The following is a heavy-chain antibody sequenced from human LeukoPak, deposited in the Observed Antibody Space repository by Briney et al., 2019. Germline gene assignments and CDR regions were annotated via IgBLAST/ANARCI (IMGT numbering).Heavy chain of an antibody. CDR2: IYYSGNT. CDR1: GGSISSGDYY. J-gene: IGHJ5*02. V-gene: IGHV4-30-4*01. D-gene: IGHD4-17*01. CDR3: TRDRGEYGDCEGRGHWFDP. Sequence: SQTLSLTCTVSGGSISSGDYYWSWIRQPPGKGLEWIGFIYYSGNTYYNPSLKSRVTISVDTSKNQFSLKLGSVTAADTAVYYCTRDRGEYGDCEGRGHWFDPWGQGTLVTVSP.